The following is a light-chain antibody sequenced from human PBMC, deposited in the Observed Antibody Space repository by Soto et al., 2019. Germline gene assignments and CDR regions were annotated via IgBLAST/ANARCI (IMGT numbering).Light chain of an antibody. J-gene: IGKJ1*01. CDR2: GAS. CDR3: HHYGRSHQP. Sequence: EIVLTQSPGTLSLSPGERATLSCRASQSVSSSALAWYQQKPGQAPRLLMYGASSRATGIPDRFSGSGSGTDFSLTISRLEPEDFAVYYWHHYGRSHQPFGQGTRVEMK. CDR1: QSVSSSA. V-gene: IGKV3-20*01.